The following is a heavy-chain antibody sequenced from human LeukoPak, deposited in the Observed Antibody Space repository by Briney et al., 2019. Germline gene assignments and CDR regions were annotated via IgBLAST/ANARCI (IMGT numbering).Heavy chain of an antibody. V-gene: IGHV3-21*01. CDR2: ISSSSSYI. CDR1: GFTFSSYS. J-gene: IGHJ4*02. Sequence: PGGSLRLSCAASGFTFSSYSMNWVRQAPGKGLEWASSISSSSSYIYYADSVKGRFTTSRDNAKNSLYLQMNSLRAEDTAVYYCARDYCSGGSCYPYFDYWGQGTLVTVSS. CDR3: ARDYCSGGSCYPYFDY. D-gene: IGHD2-15*01.